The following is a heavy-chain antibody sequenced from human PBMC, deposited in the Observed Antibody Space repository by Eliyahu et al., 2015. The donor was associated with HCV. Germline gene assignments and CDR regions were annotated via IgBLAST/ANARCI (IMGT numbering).Heavy chain of an antibody. Sequence: QVQLVESGGGVVQPGRSLRLSCAASGFTXSXYAXXWVRQAPGKGLEWXAVISYDGSNKYYADSVKGRFTISRDNSKNTLYLQMNSLRAEDTAVYYCARAGYCSGGSCSLAVFFDYWGQGTLVTVSS. V-gene: IGHV3-30-3*01. CDR1: GFTXSXYA. CDR2: ISYDGSNK. J-gene: IGHJ4*02. D-gene: IGHD2-15*01. CDR3: ARAGYCSGGSCSLAVFFDY.